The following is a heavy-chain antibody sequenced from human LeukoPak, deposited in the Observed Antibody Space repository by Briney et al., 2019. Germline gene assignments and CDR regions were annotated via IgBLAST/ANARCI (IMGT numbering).Heavy chain of an antibody. CDR2: ISGSGGST. CDR1: GFTFSSYA. CDR3: ARHYVWGTPDY. D-gene: IGHD3-16*01. Sequence: GGSLRLSCAASGFTFSSYAMSWVRQAPGKGLEWVSAISGSGGSTYYADSVKGRFTISRDNAKNSLYLQMNSLRAEDTAVYYCARHYVWGTPDYWGQGTLVTVSS. V-gene: IGHV3-23*01. J-gene: IGHJ4*02.